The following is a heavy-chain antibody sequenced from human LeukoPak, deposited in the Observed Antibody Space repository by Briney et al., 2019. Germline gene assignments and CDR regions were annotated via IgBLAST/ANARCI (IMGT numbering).Heavy chain of an antibody. CDR1: GFTFSSYG. CDR3: ARGSSNNYFDY. D-gene: IGHD6-6*01. CDR2: IWYDGSNK. J-gene: IGHJ4*02. Sequence: GRSLRLSCAASGFTFSSYGMHWVRQAPGKGLEGVAVIWYDGSNKYSPVSVTGPFTISTDNSKHTLYLQMNSLRAEDTAVYYCARGSSNNYFDYWGQGTLVTVSS. V-gene: IGHV3-33*01.